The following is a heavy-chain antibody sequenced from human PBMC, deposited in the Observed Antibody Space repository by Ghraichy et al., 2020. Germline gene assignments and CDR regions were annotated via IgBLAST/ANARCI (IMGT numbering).Heavy chain of an antibody. Sequence: ETLSLTCTVSGGSISSSSYYWGWIRQPPGKGLEWIGSIYYSGSTYYNPSLKSRVTISVDTSKNQFSLKLSSVTAADTAVYYCARHWGSSWYDGMLYYFDYWGQGTLVTVSS. CDR1: GGSISSSSYY. V-gene: IGHV4-39*01. CDR3: ARHWGSSWYDGMLYYFDY. CDR2: IYYSGST. J-gene: IGHJ4*02. D-gene: IGHD6-13*01.